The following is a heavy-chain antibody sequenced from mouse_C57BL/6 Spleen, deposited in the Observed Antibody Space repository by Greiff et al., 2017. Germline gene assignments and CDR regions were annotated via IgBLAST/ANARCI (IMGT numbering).Heavy chain of an antibody. CDR3: AIGDDYGSSYWLAY. V-gene: IGHV1-72*01. CDR1: GYTFTSYW. Sequence: QVQLQQPGAELVKPGASVKLSCKASGYTFTSYWMHWVKQRPGRGLEWIGRIDPNGGGTQYNEKFKRKSTLTVDKHSNTAYMQLSSLTAEDAAVYYCAIGDDYGSSYWLAYGGQGTRVTVSA. CDR2: IDPNGGGT. J-gene: IGHJ3*01. D-gene: IGHD1-1*01.